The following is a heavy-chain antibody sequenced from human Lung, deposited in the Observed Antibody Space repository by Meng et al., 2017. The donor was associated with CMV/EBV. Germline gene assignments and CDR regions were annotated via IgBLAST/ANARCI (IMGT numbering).Heavy chain of an antibody. CDR2: INTYSGNP. CDR1: GYSFTSYS. D-gene: IGHD3-22*01. CDR3: ARAWDTSGF. Sequence: QEQPVQSGSELKKPGASVKVSCKASGYSFTSYSLNWLRQAPGQGLEWLGWINTYSGNPTYAQGFTGRIVFSLDTSVSTAYLQISSLKAEDTAVYYCARAWDTSGFWGQGTLVTVSS. J-gene: IGHJ4*02. V-gene: IGHV7-4-1*02.